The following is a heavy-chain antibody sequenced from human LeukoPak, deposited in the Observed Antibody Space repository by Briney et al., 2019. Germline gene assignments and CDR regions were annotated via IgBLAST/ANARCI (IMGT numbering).Heavy chain of an antibody. D-gene: IGHD2-15*01. CDR2: FDPEDGET. CDR3: AHGGVPDKQFGRATHFDY. V-gene: IGHV1-24*01. CDR1: GYTLTELS. Sequence: ASVKVSCKVSGYTLTELSMHWVRQAPGKGLEWMGGFDPEDGETIYAQKFQGRVTMTEDTSTDTAYMELSSLRSEDTAVYYCAHGGVPDKQFGRATHFDYWGQGTLVTVSS. J-gene: IGHJ4*02.